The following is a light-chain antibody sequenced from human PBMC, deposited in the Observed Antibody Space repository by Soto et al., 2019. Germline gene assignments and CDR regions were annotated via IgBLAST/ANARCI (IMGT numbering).Light chain of an antibody. Sequence: QSALTQPASVSGSPGQTITISCTGTSSDLGGYNYVSWYQQHPGKAPKLMIYDVSNRPSGVSNRFSGSKSGNTASLTISGLQAEDEAVYYCSSYARRSTPVVFGGGTKVTVL. CDR3: SSYARRSTPVV. CDR1: SSDLGGYNY. CDR2: DVS. V-gene: IGLV2-14*03. J-gene: IGLJ2*01.